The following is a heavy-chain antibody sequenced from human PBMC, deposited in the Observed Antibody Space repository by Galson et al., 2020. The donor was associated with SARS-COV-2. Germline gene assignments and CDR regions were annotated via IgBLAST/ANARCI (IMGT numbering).Heavy chain of an antibody. CDR3: AREFADPDEYYFDY. V-gene: IGHV4-39*07. J-gene: IGHJ4*02. CDR1: GGSIHAGSYY. Sequence: SETLSLTCSVSGGSIHAGSYYWGWIRQPPGMSLEWIGNVYYNGKTDYNPSLKSRVTISVDTSKSQFSLKLNSVTAADTAVYYCAREFADPDEYYFDYWGPGALVTVSS. CDR2: VYYNGKT. D-gene: IGHD3-16*01.